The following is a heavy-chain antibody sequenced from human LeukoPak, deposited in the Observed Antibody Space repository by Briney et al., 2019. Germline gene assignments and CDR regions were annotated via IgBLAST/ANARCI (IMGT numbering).Heavy chain of an antibody. CDR3: ARRGATSLKWFDP. CDR1: GSSFTTYW. J-gene: IGHJ5*02. Sequence: GESLKISCKGFGSSFTTYWIVWVRQMPGKGLEWMGIIYPGNSDVRYSPSFQGQVTISVDKSISTAYLQWNSLKASDTAMYYCARRGATSLKWFDPWGQGTLVTVSS. V-gene: IGHV5-51*01. CDR2: IYPGNSDV.